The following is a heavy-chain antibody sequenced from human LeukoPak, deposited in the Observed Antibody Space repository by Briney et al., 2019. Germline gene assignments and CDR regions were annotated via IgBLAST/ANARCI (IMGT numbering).Heavy chain of an antibody. V-gene: IGHV3-7*01. CDR1: GFTLRGYW. CDR3: ARGGYSFDY. Sequence: QTGGSLRLSCAASGFTLRGYWMSGVRQAPGKGLEWVARLHADGIERYYVDPVKGRFTISRDNAKNSLHLQMYSLRLDDTAVYYCARGGYSFDYLGQGTLVTVSS. CDR2: LHADGIER. J-gene: IGHJ4*02. D-gene: IGHD5-12*01.